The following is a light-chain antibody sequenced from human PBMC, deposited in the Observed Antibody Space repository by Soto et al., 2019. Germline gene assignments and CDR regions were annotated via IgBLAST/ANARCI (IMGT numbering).Light chain of an antibody. J-gene: IGKJ2*01. V-gene: IGKV3-20*01. CDR2: GAS. Sequence: EIVLTQSPGTLSLSPGERATLSCRASQSVSSSYLAWYQQKPGQAPRLLIFGASTRATGIPDRFSGSGSGTYFTLTIRSLEPEDFAVYYCQQDGSSPSTTFGQGTKLEIK. CDR3: QQDGSSPSTT. CDR1: QSVSSSY.